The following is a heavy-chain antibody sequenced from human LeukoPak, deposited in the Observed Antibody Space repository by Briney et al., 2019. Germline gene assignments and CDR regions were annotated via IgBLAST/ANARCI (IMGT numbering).Heavy chain of an antibody. CDR3: ARDLRTYDSSGYSY. CDR1: GFTFSSYD. CDR2: IGTAGEI. J-gene: IGHJ4*02. D-gene: IGHD3-22*01. Sequence: GGSLRLSCVVSGFTFSSYDIHWVRQATGKGLEWVSGIGTAGEIYYPGSVKGGFTISRENAKTSLYLQMNSLRAGDTAVYYCARDLRTYDSSGYSYWGQGTLVTVSS. V-gene: IGHV3-13*01.